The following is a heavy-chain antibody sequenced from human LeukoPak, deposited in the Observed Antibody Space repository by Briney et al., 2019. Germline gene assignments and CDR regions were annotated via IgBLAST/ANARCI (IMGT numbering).Heavy chain of an antibody. CDR3: ARDRYSYGYSVYYYYGMDV. D-gene: IGHD5-18*01. CDR2: IYSGGST. CDR1: GFIVSSNY. Sequence: GGSLRLSCAASGFIVSSNYMSWVRQAPGKGLEWVSVIYSGGSTYYADSVKGRFTISRDNSKNTLYLQMNSLRAEDTAVYYCARDRYSYGYSVYYYYGMDVWGQGTTVTVSS. J-gene: IGHJ6*02. V-gene: IGHV3-53*01.